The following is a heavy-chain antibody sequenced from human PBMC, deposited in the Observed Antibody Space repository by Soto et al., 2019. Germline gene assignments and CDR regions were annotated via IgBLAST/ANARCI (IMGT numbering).Heavy chain of an antibody. D-gene: IGHD5-12*01. Sequence: QVQLQQWGAGLLKPSETLSLNCAVTGGSLSGNYWSWIRQPPGKGLEWIGEVKDGGHTNYSPSLRGRVTISSDTSNNQFSLRLNSVTAADTGVYYCARGQEGVVATHWDQGSLVTVSS. CDR3: ARGQEGVVATH. CDR2: VKDGGHT. CDR1: GGSLSGNY. V-gene: IGHV4-34*01. J-gene: IGHJ4*02.